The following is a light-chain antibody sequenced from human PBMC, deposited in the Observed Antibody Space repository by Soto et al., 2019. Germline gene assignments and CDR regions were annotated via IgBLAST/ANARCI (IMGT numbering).Light chain of an antibody. CDR2: DAS. CDR1: QDISTY. CDR3: QQHDNLPPT. J-gene: IGKJ2*01. V-gene: IGKV1-33*01. Sequence: DIQMTQSPSSLSASVGDRVTITCQASQDISTYLNWYQQKPGKATKLLIFDASNLETGVPSKFRGSGSGTDFTFTISGLHPEDFATYYCQQHDNLPPTFGQGTKLELK.